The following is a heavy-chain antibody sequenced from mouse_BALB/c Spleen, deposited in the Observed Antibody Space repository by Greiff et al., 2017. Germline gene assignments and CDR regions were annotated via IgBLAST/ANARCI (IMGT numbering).Heavy chain of an antibody. D-gene: IGHD1-1*01. CDR2: INPSTGYT. CDR1: GYTFTSYW. V-gene: IGHV1-7*01. Sequence: VKLVESGAELAKPGASVKMSCKASGYTFTSYWMHWVKQRPGQGLEWIGYINPSTGYTEYNQKFKDKATLTADKSSSTAYMQLSSLTSEDSAVYYCARSDYGLDYWGQGTTLTVSS. CDR3: ARSDYGLDY. J-gene: IGHJ2*01.